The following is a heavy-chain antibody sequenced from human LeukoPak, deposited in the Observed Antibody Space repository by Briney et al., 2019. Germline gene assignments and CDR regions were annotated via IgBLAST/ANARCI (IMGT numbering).Heavy chain of an antibody. V-gene: IGHV4-39*07. J-gene: IGHJ4*02. Sequence: PSETLSLTCTVSGGSISSGGYYWSWIRQPPGKGLEWIGEINHSGSTNYNPSLKSRVTISVDTSKNQFSLKLSSVTAADTAVYYCARINGPNDYWGQGTLVTVSS. CDR3: ARINGPNDY. D-gene: IGHD2-8*01. CDR2: INHSGST. CDR1: GGSISSGGYY.